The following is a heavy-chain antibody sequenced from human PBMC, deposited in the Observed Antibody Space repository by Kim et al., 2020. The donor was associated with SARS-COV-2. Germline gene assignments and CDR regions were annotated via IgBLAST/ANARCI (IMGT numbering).Heavy chain of an antibody. Sequence: GGSLRLSCAASGFPFGFYAMSWVRQAPGNGLEWVSTISNSGDNTHHADSVKGRFAISRDNSKNMLYLQMDSLRAEDTAVYYCVRDLTYSYSYWGQGTLVT. V-gene: IGHV3-23*01. D-gene: IGHD5-18*01. CDR2: ISNSGDNT. CDR3: VRDLTYSYSY. J-gene: IGHJ4*02. CDR1: GFPFGFYA.